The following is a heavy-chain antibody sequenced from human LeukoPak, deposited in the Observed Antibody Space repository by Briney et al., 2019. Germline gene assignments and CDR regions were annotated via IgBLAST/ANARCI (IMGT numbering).Heavy chain of an antibody. V-gene: IGHV1-2*02. CDR2: INPSSGGT. D-gene: IGHD7-27*01. CDR3: ANLMGTAYFYVMDV. Sequence: HWASVKVSCKASGYTFTGYYMHWVRQAPGQGLEWMGWINPSSGGTKFAQKFQGRVAMTRDTSISTAYMELSRLSSDDTAVYYCANLMGTAYFYVMDVWGQGTTVTVSS. J-gene: IGHJ6*02. CDR1: GYTFTGYY.